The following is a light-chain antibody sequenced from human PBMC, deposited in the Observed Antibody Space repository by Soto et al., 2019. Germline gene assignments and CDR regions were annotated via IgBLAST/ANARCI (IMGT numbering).Light chain of an antibody. CDR1: QSISNW. V-gene: IGKV1-5*01. Sequence: DIQMTHSPSTLSASVGDRVTITCRASQSISNWLAWYQQKPGKAPRLLIYDASYLERGVPSRFSGSGSGTEFTLTISDLQPDDLATYYCQQYNSFWTFGQGTKV. J-gene: IGKJ1*01. CDR3: QQYNSFWT. CDR2: DAS.